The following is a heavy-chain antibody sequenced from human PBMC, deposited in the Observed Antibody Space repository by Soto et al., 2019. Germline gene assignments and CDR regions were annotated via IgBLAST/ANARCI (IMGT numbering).Heavy chain of an antibody. CDR3: AREHFISVSRGFYDFLVGDAFDI. CDR1: GFTFSSYW. CDR2: INSDWSST. V-gene: IGHV3-74*01. D-gene: IGHD3-3*01. Sequence: GGSLRLSCAASGFTFSSYWMHWVRQAPGKGLVWVSRINSDWSSTSYADSVKGRFTISRDNAKNMLYLQMNSLRAEDTAVYYCAREHFISVSRGFYDFLVGDAFDIWGQGTMVTVSS. J-gene: IGHJ3*02.